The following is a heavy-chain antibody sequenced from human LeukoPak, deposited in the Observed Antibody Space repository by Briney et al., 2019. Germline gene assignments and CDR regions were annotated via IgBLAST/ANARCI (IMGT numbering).Heavy chain of an antibody. D-gene: IGHD6-13*01. CDR3: ARARYTNSWYSFDY. CDR2: IYYSGNT. V-gene: IGHV4-39*07. Sequence: PSETLSLTCTVSGGSISSSSHYWGWIRQPPGKGLEWIGNIYYSGNTYYNPSLKSRVTISVDTSKNQFSLKLSSVTAADTAVYYCARARYTNSWYSFDYWGQGTLVTASS. CDR1: GGSISSSSHY. J-gene: IGHJ4*02.